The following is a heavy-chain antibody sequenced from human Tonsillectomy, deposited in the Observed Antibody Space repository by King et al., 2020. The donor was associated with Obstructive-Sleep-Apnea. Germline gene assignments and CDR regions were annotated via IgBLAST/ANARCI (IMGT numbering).Heavy chain of an antibody. V-gene: IGHV4-59*01. CDR2: IHSSGNT. D-gene: IGHD6-19*01. CDR1: GGSISSYY. Sequence: VQLQESGPGLVKPSETLSLTCTVSGGSISSYYWSWIRQPPGKGLEWIGYIHSSGNTNYNPSLKSRVTMSVDTSKSHFSLKLSSVTAADTAVYYCARDSSGWYEYDYWGQGTLVTVSS. J-gene: IGHJ4*02. CDR3: ARDSSGWYEYDY.